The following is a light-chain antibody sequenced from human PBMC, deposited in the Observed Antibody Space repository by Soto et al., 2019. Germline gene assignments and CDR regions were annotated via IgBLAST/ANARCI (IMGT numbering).Light chain of an antibody. V-gene: IGKV3-15*01. CDR1: QSVFSS. CDR2: GAS. J-gene: IGKJ1*01. Sequence: EIVMTQSPATLSVSPGERATLSARASQSVFSSLAWYQQKPGQAPRLLIHGASTRATGFPARFSGSGSGTEFTLTISGLQSEDFAVYYCQQYYNWPWTFGQGTKVDIK. CDR3: QQYYNWPWT.